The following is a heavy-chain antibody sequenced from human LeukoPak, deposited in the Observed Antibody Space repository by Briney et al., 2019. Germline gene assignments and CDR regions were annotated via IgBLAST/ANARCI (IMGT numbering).Heavy chain of an antibody. Sequence: PGGSLRLSCAASGFTVSSNYMSWVRQAPGKGLEWVSVIYSGGGTYYADSVKGRFILSRDNSKNTLYLQMNSLRAEDTAVYYCATASGFESSAYYPIYYYGMDVWGQGTTVTVSS. D-gene: IGHD3-22*01. CDR1: GFTVSSNY. CDR2: IYSGGGT. J-gene: IGHJ6*02. V-gene: IGHV3-66*01. CDR3: ATASGFESSAYYPIYYYGMDV.